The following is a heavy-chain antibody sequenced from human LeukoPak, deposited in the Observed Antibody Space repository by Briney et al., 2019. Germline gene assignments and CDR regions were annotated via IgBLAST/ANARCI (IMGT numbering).Heavy chain of an antibody. CDR1: GGSFSGYY. D-gene: IGHD6-13*01. J-gene: IGHJ4*02. V-gene: IGHV4-34*01. CDR2: INHSGST. Sequence: SETLSLTCAVYGGSFSGYYWSWIRQPPGKGLEWIGEINHSGSTNYNPPLKSRVTISVDTSKNQFSPKLSSVTAADTAVYYCARGRLAAAGDYFDYWGQGTLVTVSS. CDR3: ARGRLAAAGDYFDY.